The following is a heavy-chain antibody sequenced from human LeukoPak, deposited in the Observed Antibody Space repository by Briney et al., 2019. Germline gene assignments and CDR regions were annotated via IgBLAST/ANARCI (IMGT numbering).Heavy chain of an antibody. Sequence: ASVKVSCKASGGTFSSYAISWVRQAPGQGLEWMGRIIPILGIANYAQKFQGRVTITADKSTSTAYMELRSLRSDDTAVYYCARGTGLFDSSGYYFRYWGQGTLVAVSA. D-gene: IGHD3-22*01. J-gene: IGHJ4*02. CDR1: GGTFSSYA. V-gene: IGHV1-69*04. CDR2: IIPILGIA. CDR3: ARGTGLFDSSGYYFRY.